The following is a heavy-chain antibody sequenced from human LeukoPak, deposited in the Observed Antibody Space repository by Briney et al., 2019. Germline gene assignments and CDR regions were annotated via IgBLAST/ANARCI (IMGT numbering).Heavy chain of an antibody. J-gene: IGHJ3*02. CDR3: ARLPGIAAVVDAFDI. Sequence: SETLSLTCTVSGGAINSYYWSWIRQPPGKGLEWIGYIHYSGFTNYNPALKSRITISVDTSKNQFSLNLSSVTAADTAVYYCARLPGIAAVVDAFDIWGQGTMVTVSS. D-gene: IGHD6-13*01. V-gene: IGHV4-59*01. CDR2: IHYSGFT. CDR1: GGAINSYY.